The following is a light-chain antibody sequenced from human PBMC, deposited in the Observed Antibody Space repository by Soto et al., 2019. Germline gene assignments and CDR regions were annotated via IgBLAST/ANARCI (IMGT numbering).Light chain of an antibody. CDR2: GAS. V-gene: IGKV3-20*01. Sequence: IVLTQSPGTLSLSPGERATLSCRASQTVTNFYLAWYQQKPDQAPRLLIYGASSSATGIPDRFSGSGSGTDFNLTISRLEPEDFAVYYCQQYGSSPFTFGQGTKLEIK. J-gene: IGKJ2*01. CDR1: QTVTNFY. CDR3: QQYGSSPFT.